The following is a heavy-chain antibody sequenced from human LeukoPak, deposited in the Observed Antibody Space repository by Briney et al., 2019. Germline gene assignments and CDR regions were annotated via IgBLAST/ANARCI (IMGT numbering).Heavy chain of an antibody. V-gene: IGHV3-21*01. J-gene: IGHJ4*02. CDR3: ARANDYGDYPEPVY. D-gene: IGHD4-17*01. CDR1: GFTFSSYW. Sequence: GGSLRLSCAASGFTFSSYWMTWARQAPGKGLEWVSSISSSSSYIYYADSVKGRFTISRDNAKNSLYLQMNSLRAEDTAVYYCARANDYGDYPEPVYWGQGTLVTVSS. CDR2: ISSSSSYI.